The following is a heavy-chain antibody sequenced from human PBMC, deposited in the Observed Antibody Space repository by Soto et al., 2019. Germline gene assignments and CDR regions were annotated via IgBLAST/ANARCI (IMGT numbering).Heavy chain of an antibody. Sequence: SETLSLTCTVSGGSISSSSYYWGWIRQPPGKGLEWIGSIYYSGSTYYNPSLKSRVTISVDTSKNQFSLKLSSVTAADTAVYYCARHIYDFWSGYPAPPFDYRGQGTLVTVSS. V-gene: IGHV4-39*01. CDR3: ARHIYDFWSGYPAPPFDY. CDR2: IYYSGST. D-gene: IGHD3-3*01. J-gene: IGHJ4*02. CDR1: GGSISSSSYY.